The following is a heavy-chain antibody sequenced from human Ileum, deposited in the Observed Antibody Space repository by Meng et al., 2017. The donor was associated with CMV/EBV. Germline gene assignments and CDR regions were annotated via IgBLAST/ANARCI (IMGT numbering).Heavy chain of an antibody. Sequence: SLTSGTYDWSSCRQHPGHGLDWIGYIYYSWITYCNPSLKSRVTISVDTSNNHFSLKLSSVTAADTAVYYCARDSATMMVRYIDYWGQGTLVTVSS. CDR1: SLTSGTYD. D-gene: IGHD3-22*01. V-gene: IGHV4-31*02. CDR3: ARDSATMMVRYIDY. J-gene: IGHJ4*02. CDR2: IYYSWIT.